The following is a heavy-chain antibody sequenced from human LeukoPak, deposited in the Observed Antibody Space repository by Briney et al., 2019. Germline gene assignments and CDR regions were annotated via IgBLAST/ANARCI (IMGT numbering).Heavy chain of an antibody. V-gene: IGHV3-7*01. CDR1: GFSLSNYW. J-gene: IGHJ6*01. Sequence: GGSLRLSCAASGFSLSNYWMSWVRQAPGKWLQRVPNINQDGSDKDYVDSVMGRFPISKDNAKNSVYLQMSGLRPEDTAIYYCAWYGVTHGLDVWGQGTTVTVS. CDR3: AWYGVTHGLDV. D-gene: IGHD3-10*01. CDR2: INQDGSDK.